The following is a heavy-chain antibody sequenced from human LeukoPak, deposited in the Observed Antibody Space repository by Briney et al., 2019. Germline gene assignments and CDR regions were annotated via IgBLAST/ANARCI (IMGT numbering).Heavy chain of an antibody. Sequence: GGSLRLSCVVSGFNFDNFAMHWVRQPLGKGLEWVAVISHDGRTKYYADSMKGRITISRDNSKNTLFLQLNNLRSEDTAVYFCARPSPPGDGYNPPDHWGQGTLVTVSS. CDR1: GFNFDNFA. D-gene: IGHD5-24*01. CDR2: ISHDGRTK. V-gene: IGHV3-30*04. CDR3: ARPSPPGDGYNPPDH. J-gene: IGHJ4*02.